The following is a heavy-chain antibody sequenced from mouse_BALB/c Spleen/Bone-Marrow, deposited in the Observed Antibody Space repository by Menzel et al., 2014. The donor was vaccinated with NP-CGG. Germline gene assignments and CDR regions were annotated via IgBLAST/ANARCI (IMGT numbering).Heavy chain of an antibody. V-gene: IGHV14-3*02. CDR2: IDPANDNT. CDR1: GFNIKDTY. D-gene: IGHD4-1*01. CDR3: ARWEYYAMDY. J-gene: IGHJ4*01. Sequence: QSGAELVKPGASVKLSCTASGFNIKDTYMHWVKQRPEQGLEWIGRIDPANDNTKYDPKFQGKATITADTSSNTAYLQLSSLTSEDTAVYYCARWEYYAMDYWGQGTSVTVSS.